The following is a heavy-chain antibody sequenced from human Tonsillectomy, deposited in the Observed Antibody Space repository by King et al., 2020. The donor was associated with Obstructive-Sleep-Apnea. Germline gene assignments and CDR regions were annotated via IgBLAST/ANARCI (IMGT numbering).Heavy chain of an antibody. Sequence: QLQESGPGLVKPSQTLSLTCTVSGGSISSGDYYWSWIRQPPGKGLGWFGYIYYSGNTYSNPSLKSRVTISLDTSKNQFSLKLSSVTAADTAVYYCARDYDSSGWLTWGQGTLVTVSS. CDR2: IYYSGNT. V-gene: IGHV4-30-4*01. J-gene: IGHJ4*02. D-gene: IGHD3-22*01. CDR3: ARDYDSSGWLT. CDR1: GGSISSGDYY.